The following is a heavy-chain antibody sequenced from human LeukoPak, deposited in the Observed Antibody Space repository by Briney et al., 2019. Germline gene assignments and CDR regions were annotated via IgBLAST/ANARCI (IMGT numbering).Heavy chain of an antibody. CDR1: GFTFSSYW. D-gene: IGHD5-18*01. J-gene: IGHJ4*02. V-gene: IGHV3-74*01. Sequence: GGSLRLSCAASGFTFSSYWMHWVRQAPGKGLVWVSRINSDGSSTSYADSVKGRFTISRDNAKNTLYLQMNSLRVEDTAVYYCARDRRYGYYFDYWGQGILVTVSS. CDR2: INSDGSST. CDR3: ARDRRYGYYFDY.